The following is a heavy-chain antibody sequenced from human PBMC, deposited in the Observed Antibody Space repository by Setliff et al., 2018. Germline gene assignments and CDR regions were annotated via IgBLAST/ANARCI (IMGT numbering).Heavy chain of an antibody. CDR3: AGDQTPGHNSGWNLSDWFDP. CDR1: GGSISSGGYY. J-gene: IGHJ5*02. D-gene: IGHD6-25*01. V-gene: IGHV4-31*03. CDR2: IYYSGNT. Sequence: SETLSLTCTVSGGSISSGGYYWSWIRQHPGKGLEWIGYIYYSGNTYYNPSLKSRVTMSVDTSNNQFSLKLTSVTAADTAIYYCAGDQTPGHNSGWNLSDWFDPWGQGTLVTVSS.